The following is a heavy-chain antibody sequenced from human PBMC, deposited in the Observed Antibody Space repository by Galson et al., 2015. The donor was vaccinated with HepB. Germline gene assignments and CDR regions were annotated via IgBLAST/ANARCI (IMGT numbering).Heavy chain of an antibody. CDR3: ASRYSSSWYSEIDDAFDI. J-gene: IGHJ3*02. CDR2: IFYTGST. Sequence: TLSLTCTVSGGSTSSGGYYWSWIRQHPGKGLEWIGYIFYTGSTYYNPSLKSRVTISVDTSKNQFSLKLSSVTAADTAVYYCASRYSSSWYSEIDDAFDIWGQGTMVTVSS. V-gene: IGHV4-31*03. CDR1: GGSTSSGGYY. D-gene: IGHD6-13*01.